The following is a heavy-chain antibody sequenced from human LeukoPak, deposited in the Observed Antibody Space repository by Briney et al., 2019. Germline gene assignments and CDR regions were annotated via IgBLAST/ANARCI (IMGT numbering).Heavy chain of an antibody. CDR2: ISYDGSNK. D-gene: IGHD3-9*01. CDR3: AKDGGFDWSIVWY. J-gene: IGHJ4*02. Sequence: GGSLRLFCAASGFTFSSYGMHWVRQAPGKGLEWVAVISYDGSNKYYADSVKGRFTISRDNSKNTLYLQMNSLRAEDTAVYYCAKDGGFDWSIVWYWGQGTLVTVSS. V-gene: IGHV3-30*18. CDR1: GFTFSSYG.